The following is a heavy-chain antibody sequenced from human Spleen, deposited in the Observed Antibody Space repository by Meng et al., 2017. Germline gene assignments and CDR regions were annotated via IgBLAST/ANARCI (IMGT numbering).Heavy chain of an antibody. CDR3: ARGPTTMAHDFDY. J-gene: IGHJ4*02. CDR2: INHSGST. D-gene: IGHD4-11*01. V-gene: IGHV4-34*01. Sequence: GQLQQWGAGLLKPSETLPLTCVVSGGSFSDYYWSWIRQPPGKGLEWIGEINHSGSTNYNPSLESRATISVDTSQNNLSLKLSSVTAADSAVYYCARGPTTMAHDFDYWGQGTLVTVSS. CDR1: GGSFSDYY.